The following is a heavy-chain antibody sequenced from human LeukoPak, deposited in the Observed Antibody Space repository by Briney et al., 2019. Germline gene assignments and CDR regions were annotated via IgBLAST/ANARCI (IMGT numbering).Heavy chain of an antibody. CDR3: ARHASVDGNWPRPLDY. J-gene: IGHJ4*02. D-gene: IGHD6-19*01. CDR1: GGSFGGYY. CDR2: IYYSGST. Sequence: SETLSLTCAVYGGSFGGYYWGWIRQPPGKGLEWIGNIYYSGSTYYKPSLKTRVTISVDTSKNQFSLKLTSVTAADTAVYYCARHASVDGNWPRPLDYWGQGSLVTVSS. V-gene: IGHV4-34*01.